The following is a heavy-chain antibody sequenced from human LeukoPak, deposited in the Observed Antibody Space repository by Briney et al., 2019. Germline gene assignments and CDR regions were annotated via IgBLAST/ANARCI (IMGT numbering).Heavy chain of an antibody. Sequence: SETLSLTCTVSGGSISSGGYYWSWIRQHPGKGLEWIGYIYYSGSTYYNPSLKSRVTISVDTSKNQFSLKLSSVTAADTAVYHCARSEGYGSSSWYSAFFDYWGQGTLVTVSS. D-gene: IGHD6-13*01. CDR1: GGSISSGGYY. CDR3: ARSEGYGSSSWYSAFFDY. J-gene: IGHJ4*02. V-gene: IGHV4-31*03. CDR2: IYYSGST.